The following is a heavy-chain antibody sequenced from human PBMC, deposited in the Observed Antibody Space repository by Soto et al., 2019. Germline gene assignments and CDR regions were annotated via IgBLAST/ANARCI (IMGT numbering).Heavy chain of an antibody. CDR2: IWFDGSNI. V-gene: IGHV3-33*01. CDR1: GFSFSNFG. Sequence: PGGSLRLSCATSGFSFSNFGMHWVRQAPGKGLEWVAMIWFDGSNIYYADSVKGRFTISRDNSKNTLYLQVNSLRAEDTAVYYCATGPRITGTPGDYWGQGMLVTVSS. D-gene: IGHD1-20*01. CDR3: ATGPRITGTPGDY. J-gene: IGHJ4*02.